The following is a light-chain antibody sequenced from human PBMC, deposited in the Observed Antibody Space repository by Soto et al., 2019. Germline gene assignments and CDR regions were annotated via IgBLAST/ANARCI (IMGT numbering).Light chain of an antibody. CDR1: QSVSSY. V-gene: IGKV3-20*01. J-gene: IGKJ1*01. Sequence: VLTHSPATLSLSPGEIATLSCRASQSVSSYLAWYQQKPGQAPRLLIYDTSNRATGVPDRFSGSGSGTDFTLTISRLEPEDFAVYYCQQYDSSPRTFGQGTKVDIK. CDR3: QQYDSSPRT. CDR2: DTS.